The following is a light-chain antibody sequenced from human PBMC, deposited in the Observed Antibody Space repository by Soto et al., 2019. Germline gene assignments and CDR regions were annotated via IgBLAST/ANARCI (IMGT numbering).Light chain of an antibody. CDR3: RSYEGNSRYV. CDR1: SSEVGRYNY. J-gene: IGLJ1*01. V-gene: IGLV2-8*01. CDR2: AVS. Sequence: QSALTQPPSASGSPGQSVTISCTGTSSEVGRYNYISRCHQHPSKAHNIIMSAVSKQPSGVPDRLSGFNYGNWASLSVSGLQAEDEANYYCRSYEGNSRYVSGPVTKVTVL.